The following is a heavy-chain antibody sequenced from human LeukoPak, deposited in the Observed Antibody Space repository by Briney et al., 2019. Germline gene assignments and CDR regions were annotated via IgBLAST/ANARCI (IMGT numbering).Heavy chain of an antibody. D-gene: IGHD3-10*01. CDR1: GGSISSGDYY. CDR3: AREEQSVGPYFDY. J-gene: IGHJ4*02. CDR2: IYYNGNT. V-gene: IGHV4-30-4*08. Sequence: SQTLSLTCTVSGGSISSGDYYWSWIRQPPGKGLEWIGYIYYNGNTNYNLSLKSRVTMSMDTSKNQFSLRLNSVTAADTALYFCAREEQSVGPYFDYWGQGILVTVSS.